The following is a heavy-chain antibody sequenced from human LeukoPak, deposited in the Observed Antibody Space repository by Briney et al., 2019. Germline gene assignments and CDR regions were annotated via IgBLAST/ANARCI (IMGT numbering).Heavy chain of an antibody. CDR1: GFTFSNAW. Sequence: GGSLRLSCAASGFTFSNAWMSWVRQAPGKGLEWVGRIKSKTDGGTTDYAAPVKGRFTISRDDSKNTLYLQMKSLKTEDTAVYYCTTDFTMVRGVIDYYYYYMDVWGKGTTVTVSS. CDR3: TTDFTMVRGVIDYYYYYMDV. V-gene: IGHV3-15*01. CDR2: IKSKTDGGTT. J-gene: IGHJ6*03. D-gene: IGHD3-10*01.